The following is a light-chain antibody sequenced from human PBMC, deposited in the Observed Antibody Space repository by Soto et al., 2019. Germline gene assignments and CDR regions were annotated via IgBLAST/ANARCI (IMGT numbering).Light chain of an antibody. CDR3: AAWDDRLSGFI. CDR2: SDN. CDR1: SSNFGSGY. V-gene: IGLV1-47*02. Sequence: QSVLSQPPSASGTPGQTVIINCSGISSNFGSGYAYLYLQLPGTAPKLLIHSDNLRPSGVPDRFSASRSGTSASLAISGLRSEDESDYYCAAWDDRLSGFIFGGGTQLPVL. J-gene: IGLJ7*01.